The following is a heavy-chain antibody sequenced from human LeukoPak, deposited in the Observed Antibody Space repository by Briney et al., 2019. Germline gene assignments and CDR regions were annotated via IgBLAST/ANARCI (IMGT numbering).Heavy chain of an antibody. CDR1: GFTFSTYA. CDR2: IGGSGGST. D-gene: IGHD3-10*01. CDR3: AKFTRTLVRGALVN. V-gene: IGHV3-23*01. J-gene: IGHJ4*02. Sequence: GGSLGLSCAASGFTFSTYAMSWVRQAPGKGLEWVSAIGGSGGSTYYADSVKGRFTISRDDSKNTLYLQMNSLRAEDTAIYYCAKFTRTLVRGALVNWGQGTLVTVSS.